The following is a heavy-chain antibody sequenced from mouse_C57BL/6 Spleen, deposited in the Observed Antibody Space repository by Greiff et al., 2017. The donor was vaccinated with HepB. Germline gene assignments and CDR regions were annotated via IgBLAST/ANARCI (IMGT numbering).Heavy chain of an antibody. CDR1: GYTFTSYW. CDR2: IYPGSGST. D-gene: IGHD2-4*01. Sequence: VQLQQPGAELVKPGASVKMSCKASGYTFTSYWITWVKQRPGQGLEWIGDIYPGSGSTNYNEKFKSKATLTVDTSSSTAYMQLSSLTSEDSAVYNCAKGGLRRVGYFDYWGQGTTLTVSS. CDR3: AKGGLRRVGYFDY. V-gene: IGHV1-55*01. J-gene: IGHJ2*01.